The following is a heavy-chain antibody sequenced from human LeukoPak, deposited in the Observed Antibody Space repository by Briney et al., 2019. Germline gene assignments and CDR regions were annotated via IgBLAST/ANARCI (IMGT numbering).Heavy chain of an antibody. CDR3: ARGGRYMSASWYRSVYYYMDV. Sequence: SETLSLTCTVSGDSITGYYWGWIRQPPGKGLEWIGNIYYTGNTYYNASLKSRVTISVDTSKNQFSLKVISMTAADTAVYFCARGGRYMSASWYRSVYYYMDVWGKGTTVTASS. CDR2: IYYTGNT. V-gene: IGHV4-39*07. CDR1: GDSITGYY. D-gene: IGHD6-13*01. J-gene: IGHJ6*03.